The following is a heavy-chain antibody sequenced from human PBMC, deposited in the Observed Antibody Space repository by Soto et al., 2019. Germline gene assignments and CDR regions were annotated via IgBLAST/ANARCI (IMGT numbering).Heavy chain of an antibody. V-gene: IGHV4-30-2*01. D-gene: IGHD3-16*02. CDR1: GGSISSGGYS. CDR3: TRERYDYGWRSYRYWHYFDY. CDR2: IYHSGST. Sequence: QLQLQESGSGLVKPSQTLSLTCAVSGGSISSGGYSWSWIRQPPGKGLEWIGYIYHSGSTYYNPSLNRRVTISVDRLKNEFFLKLSSVPAADTVVYYYTRERYDYGWRSYRYWHYFDYRGKGTLVTVSS. J-gene: IGHJ4*02.